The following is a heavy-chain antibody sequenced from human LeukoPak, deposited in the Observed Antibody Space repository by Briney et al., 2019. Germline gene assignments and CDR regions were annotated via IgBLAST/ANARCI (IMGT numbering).Heavy chain of an antibody. CDR3: ARWYCTRISCYYDY. J-gene: IGHJ4*02. CDR2: LYSVGTT. CDR1: GFTVSSNY. D-gene: IGHD2-2*01. Sequence: GGSLRLSCAASGFTVSSNYMSWVRQAPGKGLEWVSILYSVGTTYYTDSVKGRFTISRDDSKNTLYLQMNSLRAEDTAVYYCARWYCTRISCYYDYWGQGTLVTVSS. V-gene: IGHV3-53*01.